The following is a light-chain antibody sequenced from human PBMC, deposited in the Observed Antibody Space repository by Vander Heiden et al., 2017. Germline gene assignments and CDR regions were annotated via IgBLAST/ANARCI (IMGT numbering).Light chain of an antibody. CDR3: CSYAGYSTFV. Sequence: SARTQPASVSGSPGQPITISCTGTSSDVGSYNLVSWYQQHPGKGPKLIIYDITKRPSGVSTRFSGSKSGNTASLAISGLQAEDEADYYCCSYAGYSTFVFGSGTKVTVL. CDR2: DIT. V-gene: IGLV2-23*02. CDR1: SSDVGSYNL. J-gene: IGLJ1*01.